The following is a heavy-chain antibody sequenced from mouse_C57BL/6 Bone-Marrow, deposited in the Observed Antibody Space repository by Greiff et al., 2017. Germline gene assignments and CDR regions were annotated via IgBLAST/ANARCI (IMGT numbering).Heavy chain of an antibody. D-gene: IGHD1-1*01. V-gene: IGHV1-64*01. CDR3: TRSLYYGSPDY. CDR1: GYTFTSYW. J-gene: IGHJ2*01. CDR2: IHPNSGST. Sequence: VQLQQPGAELVKPGASVKLSCKASGYTFTSYWMHWVKQRPGQGLEWIGMIHPNSGSTNYNEKFKSKATLTVDKSSSTAYMQLSSLTSEDSSVYYCTRSLYYGSPDYWAKAPLSQSPQ.